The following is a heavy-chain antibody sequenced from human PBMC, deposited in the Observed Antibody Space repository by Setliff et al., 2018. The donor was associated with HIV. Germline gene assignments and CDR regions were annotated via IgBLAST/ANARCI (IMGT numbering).Heavy chain of an antibody. D-gene: IGHD6-6*01. Sequence: ASVKVSCKASGYTFTSYDINWVRQATGQGLEWMGWMNPNSGNTGYAQKFQGRVTMTRNTSISTAYMELSSLRSEDTAVYYCARDSLRLPKYTTSWEYFDSWGQGQWSPSPQ. CDR1: GYTFTSYD. V-gene: IGHV1-8*02. CDR2: MNPNSGNT. CDR3: ARDSLRLPKYTTSWEYFDS. J-gene: IGHJ4*02.